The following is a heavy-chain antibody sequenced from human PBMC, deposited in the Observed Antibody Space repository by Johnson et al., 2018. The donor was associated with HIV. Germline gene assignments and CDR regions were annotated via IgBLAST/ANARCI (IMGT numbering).Heavy chain of an antibody. D-gene: IGHD2-21*02. CDR3: ARGTVCGGDCYSRAFDI. J-gene: IGHJ3*02. CDR1: GFTFSSYW. V-gene: IGHV3-74*02. Sequence: VQLVESGGGLVQPGGSLRLSCAASGFTFSSYWMHWVRQAPGKGLVWVSRINSDGSSTSYADSVKGRFTISRDNAKNTLYLQMNSLRAEDTAVYYCARGTVCGGDCYSRAFDIWGQGTMVTVSS. CDR2: INSDGSST.